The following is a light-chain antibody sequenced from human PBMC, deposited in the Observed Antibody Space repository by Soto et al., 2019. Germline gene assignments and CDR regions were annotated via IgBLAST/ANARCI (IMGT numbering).Light chain of an antibody. J-gene: IGLJ1*01. CDR3: TSYTSSSTLDV. V-gene: IGLV2-14*01. Sequence: QSVLSQPASVSGSPGQSITISCTGTSSDVGGYNYVSWYQQHPGKAPKPMIYEVSNRPLGVSNRFSGSKSGNTASLTISGLQAEGEADYYCTSYTSSSTLDVFGTGTKVTVL. CDR2: EVS. CDR1: SSDVGGYNY.